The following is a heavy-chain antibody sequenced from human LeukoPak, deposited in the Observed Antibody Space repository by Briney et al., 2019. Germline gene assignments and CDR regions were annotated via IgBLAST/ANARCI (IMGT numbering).Heavy chain of an antibody. Sequence: GGSLRLSCAASGFTFSSYAMSWVRQAPGKGLEWVSAISGSGGSTYYAGSVKGRFTISRDNSKNTLYLQMNSLRAEDTAVYYCAKEDRTIFGVVTPRRFDYWGQGTLVTVSS. J-gene: IGHJ4*02. CDR3: AKEDRTIFGVVTPRRFDY. V-gene: IGHV3-23*01. CDR2: ISGSGGST. CDR1: GFTFSSYA. D-gene: IGHD3-3*01.